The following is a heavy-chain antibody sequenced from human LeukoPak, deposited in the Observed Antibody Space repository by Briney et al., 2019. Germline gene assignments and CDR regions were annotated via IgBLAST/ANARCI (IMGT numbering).Heavy chain of an antibody. D-gene: IGHD6-6*01. Sequence: GGSLRLSCAASGFTFSSYAMSWVRQAPGKGLEWVSAISGSGGSTYYADSVKGRFTISRDYSKNTLYLQMDSLRAEDTAVYYCAKDGQYSSSSPYYFDYWGQGTLVTVSS. CDR1: GFTFSSYA. CDR3: AKDGQYSSSSPYYFDY. V-gene: IGHV3-23*01. CDR2: ISGSGGST. J-gene: IGHJ4*02.